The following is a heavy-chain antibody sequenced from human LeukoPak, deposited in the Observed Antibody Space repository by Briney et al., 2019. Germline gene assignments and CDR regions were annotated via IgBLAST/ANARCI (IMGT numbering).Heavy chain of an antibody. CDR1: GFTFSSYW. CDR3: ARDPLPAVIGGPTSV. Sequence: GGSLRLSCAASGFTFSSYWMHWVRQAPGKGLVWVSRINSDGSSTSYADSVKGRFTISRDNAKNTLYLQMNSLRAEDTAVYYCARDPLPAVIGGPTSVWGQGTLVTVSS. V-gene: IGHV3-74*01. J-gene: IGHJ4*02. CDR2: INSDGSST. D-gene: IGHD2-2*02.